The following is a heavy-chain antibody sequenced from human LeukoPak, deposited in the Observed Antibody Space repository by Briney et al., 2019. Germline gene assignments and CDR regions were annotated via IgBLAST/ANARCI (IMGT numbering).Heavy chain of an antibody. Sequence: GGSLRLSCATSGFTFTTFWMHWVRQAPGKGLVWVSRINHDGSSTNYADSVKGRFTISRDNAKNTVYLQMNSLRAEDTAVYYCAKVYSAGWYPGYFDYWGQGTLVTVSS. CDR1: GFTFTTFW. V-gene: IGHV3-74*01. J-gene: IGHJ4*02. CDR2: INHDGSST. CDR3: AKVYSAGWYPGYFDY. D-gene: IGHD6-19*01.